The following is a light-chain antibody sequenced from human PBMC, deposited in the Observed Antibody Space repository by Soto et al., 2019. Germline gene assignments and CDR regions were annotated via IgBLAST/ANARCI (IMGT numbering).Light chain of an antibody. CDR1: QSVSSN. V-gene: IGKV3-15*01. CDR2: GAS. CDR3: QQYNNWPPYT. Sequence: EIVIPQSPAPLSVSPGVRATLSCRASQSVSSNLAWYQQKPCQAPRLLLYGASIRATGIPARFSGSGCGTEFTLAITGLQSEDFAVYYCQQYNNWPPYTCGEGTELEIK. J-gene: IGKJ2*01.